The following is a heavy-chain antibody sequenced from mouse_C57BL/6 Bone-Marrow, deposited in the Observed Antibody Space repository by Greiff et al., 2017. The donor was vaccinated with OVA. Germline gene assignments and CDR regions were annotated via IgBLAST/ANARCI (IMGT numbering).Heavy chain of an antibody. D-gene: IGHD2-2*01. CDR2: INPYNGGT. CDR3: AGGYDVLMDY. Sequence: VQLQQSGPVLVKPGASVKMSCKASGYTFTDSYMNWVKQSHGKSLEWIGVINPYNGGTSYNQKFKGKATLTVDKSSSTADMELNSLTSEDSAVYYCAGGYDVLMDYWGQGTSVTVSS. V-gene: IGHV1-19*01. CDR1: GYTFTDSY. J-gene: IGHJ4*01.